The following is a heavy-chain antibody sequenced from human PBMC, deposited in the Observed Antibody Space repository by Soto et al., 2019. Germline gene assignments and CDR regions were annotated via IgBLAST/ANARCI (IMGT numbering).Heavy chain of an antibody. CDR1: GFSLSTSGVG. V-gene: IGHV2-5*02. J-gene: IGHJ4*02. D-gene: IGHD3-16*01. Sequence: SGPTLVKPTQTLTLTCTFSGFSLSTSGVGVGWIRQPPGKALEWLALIYWDDDKRYSPSLKSRLTITKDTSKNQVVLTMTNMDPVDTATYYCAHILRPFYDYIWGSYLASYYFDYWGQGTLVTVSS. CDR3: AHILRPFYDYIWGSYLASYYFDY. CDR2: IYWDDDK.